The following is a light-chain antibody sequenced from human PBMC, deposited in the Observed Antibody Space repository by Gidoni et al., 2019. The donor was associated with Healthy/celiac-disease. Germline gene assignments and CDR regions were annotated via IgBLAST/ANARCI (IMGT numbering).Light chain of an antibody. CDR3: QQSYSTPSNT. CDR2: AAS. Sequence: IDMTQSPPSLSASVGYRVTITCRASQSISSYLNWYQQKPEKAPKLLSYAASSVQRGDPSRFSGSGSGTDFNLTISSLQPEDFATYYCQQSYSTPSNTFGQGTKLEIK. CDR1: QSISSY. V-gene: IGKV1-39*01. J-gene: IGKJ2*01.